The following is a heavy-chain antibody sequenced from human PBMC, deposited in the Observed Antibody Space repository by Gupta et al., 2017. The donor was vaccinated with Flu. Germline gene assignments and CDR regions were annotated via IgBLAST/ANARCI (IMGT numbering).Heavy chain of an antibody. D-gene: IGHD3-16*02. V-gene: IGHV3-23*01. CDR3: AKGRLGYTYYIDY. Sequence: FSSYAMSWVGQAAGKGLEWVSAISGSGGSTYYADSVKGRFTISRDNSKNTLYLQTKTLTAADTAVYYCAKGRLGYTYYIDYWGQGTLVPVSS. CDR2: ISGSGGST. CDR1: FSSYA. J-gene: IGHJ4*02.